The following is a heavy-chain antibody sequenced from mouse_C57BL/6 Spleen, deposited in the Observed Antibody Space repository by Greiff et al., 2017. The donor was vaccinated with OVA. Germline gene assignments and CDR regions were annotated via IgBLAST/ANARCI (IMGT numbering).Heavy chain of an antibody. CDR1: GYSITSGYY. CDR2: ISYDGSN. Sequence: VQLKESGPGLVKPSQSLSLTCSVTGYSITSGYYWNWIRQFPGNKLEWTGYISYDGSNNYNPSLKNRISITRDTSKNQFFLKLNSVTTEDTATYYCAREELREYFDVWGTGTTVTVSS. J-gene: IGHJ1*03. V-gene: IGHV3-6*01. CDR3: AREELREYFDV.